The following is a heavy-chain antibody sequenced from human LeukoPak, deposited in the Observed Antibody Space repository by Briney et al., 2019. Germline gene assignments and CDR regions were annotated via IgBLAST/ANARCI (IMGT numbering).Heavy chain of an antibody. CDR2: ISYDGSNK. CDR1: GFTFSSFA. CDR3: ASDPATTGVT. Sequence: GGSLRLSCAASGFTFSSFAMHRVRQAPGKGLEWVPVISYDGSNKYYADFVKGRFTISRDNAKNSLYLQMNSLRAEETAVYYCASDPATTGVTGGQGPLVTVSS. J-gene: IGHJ4*02. D-gene: IGHD4-17*01. V-gene: IGHV3-30-3*01.